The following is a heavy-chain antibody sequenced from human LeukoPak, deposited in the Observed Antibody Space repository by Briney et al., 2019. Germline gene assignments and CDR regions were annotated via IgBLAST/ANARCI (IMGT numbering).Heavy chain of an antibody. CDR2: IYPGDSDT. CDR3: ARRLIAVAGTTFDY. CDR1: GYIFTSYW. J-gene: IGHJ4*02. Sequence: GESLKSSCKGSGYIFTSYWIGWVRQLPGKGLEWMGIIYPGDSDTRYSPSFQGQVTISADKSISTAYLQWSSLKASDTAMYYCARRLIAVAGTTFDYWGQGTLVTVSS. D-gene: IGHD6-19*01. V-gene: IGHV5-51*01.